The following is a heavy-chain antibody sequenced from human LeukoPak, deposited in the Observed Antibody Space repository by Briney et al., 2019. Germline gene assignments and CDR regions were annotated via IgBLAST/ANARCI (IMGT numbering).Heavy chain of an antibody. D-gene: IGHD1-26*01. CDR1: GYTFATYG. Sequence: ASVKVSCKASGYTFATYGISWVRQAPGQGLEWMGWISAYNGNTNYAQKFQGRVTMTTDTSTSTAYMELRSLRSDDTAVYYCARTVGSNYRWFDPWAREPWSPSPQ. CDR2: ISAYNGNT. V-gene: IGHV1-18*01. J-gene: IGHJ5*02. CDR3: ARTVGSNYRWFDP.